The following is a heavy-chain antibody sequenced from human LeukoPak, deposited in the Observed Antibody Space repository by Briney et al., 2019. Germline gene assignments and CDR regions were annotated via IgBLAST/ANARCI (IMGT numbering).Heavy chain of an antibody. J-gene: IGHJ4*02. CDR3: ARGRPRGYSYAYWYYFDY. Sequence: PGGSLRLSCAASGFTFSSYAMSWVRQAPGKGLEWVSAISGSGGSTYYADSVKGRFTISRDNSKNTLYLQMNSLRAEDTAVYYCARGRPRGYSYAYWYYFDYWGQGTLVTVSS. D-gene: IGHD5-18*01. V-gene: IGHV3-23*01. CDR1: GFTFSSYA. CDR2: ISGSGGST.